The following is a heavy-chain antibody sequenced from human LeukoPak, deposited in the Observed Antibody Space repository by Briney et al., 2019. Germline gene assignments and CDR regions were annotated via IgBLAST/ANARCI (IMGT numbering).Heavy chain of an antibody. CDR2: IKQDGTDK. J-gene: IGHJ4*02. CDR1: GFTFSTYW. Sequence: GGSLRLSCAGSGFTFSTYWMSWVRQAPGKGLDWVANIKQDGTDKYYVDSVKGRFTISRDNAKNLLYLQMNSLRAEDTAVYYCARAPMVRGVITSFDQWGQGTLVTVPS. V-gene: IGHV3-7*01. CDR3: ARAPMVRGVITSFDQ. D-gene: IGHD3-10*01.